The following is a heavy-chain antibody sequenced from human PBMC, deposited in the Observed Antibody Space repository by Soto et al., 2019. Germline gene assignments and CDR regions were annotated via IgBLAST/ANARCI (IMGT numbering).Heavy chain of an antibody. D-gene: IGHD6-19*01. Sequence: PGGSLRLSCAASGFTFSSYGMHWVRQAPGKGLEWVAVISYDGSNKYYADSVKGRFTISRDNSKNTLYLQMNSLRAEDTAVYYCAKDALPNSGWAQYYGMDVWGQGTTVTVSS. J-gene: IGHJ6*02. V-gene: IGHV3-30*18. CDR1: GFTFSSYG. CDR3: AKDALPNSGWAQYYGMDV. CDR2: ISYDGSNK.